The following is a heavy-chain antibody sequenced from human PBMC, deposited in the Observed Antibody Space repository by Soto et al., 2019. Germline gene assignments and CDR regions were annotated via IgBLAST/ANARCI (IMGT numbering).Heavy chain of an antibody. CDR1: GFTA. V-gene: IGHV3-23*01. J-gene: IGHJ4*02. CDR2: ISGSGGST. CDR3: AKLSSGWFGPFDY. Sequence: EVQLLESGGGLVQPGGSLRLSCAASGFTAMSWVRHAPGKGLEWVSVISGSGGSTYYADSVKGRFTISRDNSKNTLYLQMNSLRAEDTAVYYCAKLSSGWFGPFDYWGQGTLVTVSS. D-gene: IGHD6-19*01.